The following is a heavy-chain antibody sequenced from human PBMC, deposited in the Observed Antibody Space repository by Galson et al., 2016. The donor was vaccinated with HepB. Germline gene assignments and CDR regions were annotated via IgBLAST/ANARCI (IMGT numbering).Heavy chain of an antibody. Sequence: SLRLSCAAAGFSVSNNYMTWVRQAPGKGLEWVSLIYSGGGTSFADSMKGRFTISRDNSKNTLYLQMNSLRAEDTAVYYCARGAWYGSTETGYWGQGTLVTVSS. D-gene: IGHD3-10*01. CDR3: ARGAWYGSTETGY. V-gene: IGHV3-53*01. J-gene: IGHJ4*02. CDR1: GFSVSNNY. CDR2: IYSGGGT.